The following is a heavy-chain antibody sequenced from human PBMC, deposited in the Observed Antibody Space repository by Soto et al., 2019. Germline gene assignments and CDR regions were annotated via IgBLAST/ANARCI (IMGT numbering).Heavy chain of an antibody. CDR1: GGAITSYY. CDR3: ARTPTAAGTLSYYYGMDV. J-gene: IGHJ6*02. CDR2: NYYSGSP. D-gene: IGHD6-13*01. V-gene: IGHV4-59*01. Sequence: PSETLSLTCTVSGGAITSYYWSWIRQPPGKGLEWIGHNYYSGSPKYNPSLKSRVTISVDTSKNQFSLKLSSVTAADTAVYYCARTPTAAGTLSYYYGMDVCCQGTTVTFSS.